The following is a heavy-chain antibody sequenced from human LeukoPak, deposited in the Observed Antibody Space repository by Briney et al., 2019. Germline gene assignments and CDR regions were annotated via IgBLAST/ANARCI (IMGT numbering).Heavy chain of an antibody. J-gene: IGHJ3*02. D-gene: IGHD3-10*01. V-gene: IGHV4-59*01. CDR2: IYYGEST. CDR1: SVSSSSYY. Sequence: PSETLSFTPTGSSVSSSSYYWSWIPTRPGKGLKRWGYIYYGESTYDNPSLKSLVTIPVDTSKNQLSLKLSSVTAADTAVYYCAREGRLLWFGESTAEAFDIWGEGTMVTVSS. CDR3: AREGRLLWFGESTAEAFDI.